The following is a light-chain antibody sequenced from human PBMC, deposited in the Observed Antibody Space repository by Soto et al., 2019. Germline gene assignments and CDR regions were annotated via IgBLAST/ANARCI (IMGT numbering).Light chain of an antibody. CDR2: AAS. CDR1: QGISSY. CDR3: QQLNDYPIT. V-gene: IGKV1-9*01. Sequence: IQLTQSPSSLSPSVGDRVTITCRASQGISSYLAWYQQKPGKAPKLLIYAASTLQSGVPSRFSGSGSGTDFTLTISSLQPEDFATYYCQQLNDYPITFGQGTRLEMK. J-gene: IGKJ5*01.